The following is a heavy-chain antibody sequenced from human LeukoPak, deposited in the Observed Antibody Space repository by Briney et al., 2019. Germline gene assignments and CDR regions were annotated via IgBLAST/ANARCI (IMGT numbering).Heavy chain of an antibody. CDR2: ISCSGGST. Sequence: GSLRLSCAASGFTFSSYAMSWVRRAPGKGLEWVSAISCSGGSTYYADSVKGRFTISRDNSKNTLYLQMNSLRAEDTAVYYCAKDRFGVVTVSWFDPWGQGTLVTVSS. J-gene: IGHJ5*02. CDR3: AKDRFGVVTVSWFDP. CDR1: GFTFSSYA. D-gene: IGHD2-21*02. V-gene: IGHV3-23*01.